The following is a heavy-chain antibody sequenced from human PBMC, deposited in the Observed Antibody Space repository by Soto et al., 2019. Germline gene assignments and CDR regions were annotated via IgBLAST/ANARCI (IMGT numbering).Heavy chain of an antibody. CDR3: SGHPIAAAPGIRHVDV. J-gene: IGHJ6*04. D-gene: IGHD6-13*01. V-gene: IGHV4-39*01. Sequence: LQLQESGPGLVKPSETLSLDCTVSGGSVSSSRYFWGWIRQPPGKGLEWIGSVYFDGSTYYSASLKSRVTISVDTAKNQFSLKLISVTAADTAVYYCSGHPIAAAPGIRHVDVWGIGTTVTVSS. CDR1: GGSVSSSRYF. CDR2: VYFDGST.